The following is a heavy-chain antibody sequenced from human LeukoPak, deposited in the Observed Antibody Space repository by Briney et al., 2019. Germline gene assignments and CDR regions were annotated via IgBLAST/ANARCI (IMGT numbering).Heavy chain of an antibody. V-gene: IGHV3-30*04. CDR3: ARQIPRTTTTVVTPSVLDY. D-gene: IGHD4-23*01. J-gene: IGHJ4*02. Sequence: RRSLRLSCAASGFTFSSYAMHWVRQAPGKGLEWVAVISYDGSNKYYADSVKGRFTISRDNSKNTLYLQMNSLRAEDTAVYYCARQIPRTTTTVVTPSVLDYWGQGTLVTVSS. CDR2: ISYDGSNK. CDR1: GFTFSSYA.